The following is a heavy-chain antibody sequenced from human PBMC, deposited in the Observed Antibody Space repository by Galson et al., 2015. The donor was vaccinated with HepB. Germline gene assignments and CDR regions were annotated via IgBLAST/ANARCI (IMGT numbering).Heavy chain of an antibody. V-gene: IGHV3-21*01. CDR1: GFTFSSYS. Sequence: SLRLSCAASGFTFSSYSMNWVRQAPGKGLEWVSSISSSSSYIYYADSVKGRFTISRDNAKNSLYLQMNSLRAEDTAVYYCARAPSSTYNWFDPWGQGTLVTVSS. CDR2: ISSSSSYI. CDR3: ARAPSSTYNWFDP. J-gene: IGHJ5*02. D-gene: IGHD3-16*01.